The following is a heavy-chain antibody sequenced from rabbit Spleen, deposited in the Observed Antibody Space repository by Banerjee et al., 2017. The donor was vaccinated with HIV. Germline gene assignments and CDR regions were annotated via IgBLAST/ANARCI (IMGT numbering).Heavy chain of an antibody. J-gene: IGHJ4*01. CDR3: ARDLTGVIGWNFCW. Sequence: QEQLVESGGGLVQPGGSLTLTCTASGFTLSSSYWMCWVRQAPGKGLELIACIYAGSSGSTYYASWAKGRFTISKTSSTTVTLQLTSLTAADTATYFCARDLTGVIGWNFCWWGQGTLVTVS. V-gene: IGHV1S45*01. CDR2: IYAGSSGST. D-gene: IGHD1-1*01. CDR1: GFTLSSSYW.